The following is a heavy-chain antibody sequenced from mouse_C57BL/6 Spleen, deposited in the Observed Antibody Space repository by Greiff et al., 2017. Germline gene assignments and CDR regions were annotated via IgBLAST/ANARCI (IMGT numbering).Heavy chain of an antibody. Sequence: EVQGVESGPELVKPGASVKIPCKASGYTFTDYNMDWVKQSHGKSLEWIGEINPNNGGTIYNQKFKGKATLTVDKSSSTAYMELRSLTSQDTAVYYCARFRYYYGSSYYFDDWGQGTTLTVSS. V-gene: IGHV1-18*01. CDR3: ARFRYYYGSSYYFDD. D-gene: IGHD1-1*01. CDR2: INPNNGGT. CDR1: GYTFTDYN. J-gene: IGHJ2*01.